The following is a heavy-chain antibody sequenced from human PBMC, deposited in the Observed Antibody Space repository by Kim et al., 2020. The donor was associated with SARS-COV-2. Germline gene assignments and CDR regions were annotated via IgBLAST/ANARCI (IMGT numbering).Heavy chain of an antibody. D-gene: IGHD6-6*01. CDR1: VGSFSDYF. V-gene: IGHV4-34*01. CDR3: ARRPHSSSSGYYYGMDV. Sequence: SETLSLTCAVYVGSFSDYFWSWIRQPPGKGLEWIGEINHSGSTNYNPSLKSRVTISVDTSKNQFSLKLGSVTAADTAVYYCARRPHSSSSGYYYGMDVWGQGTTVTVSS. J-gene: IGHJ6*02. CDR2: INHSGST.